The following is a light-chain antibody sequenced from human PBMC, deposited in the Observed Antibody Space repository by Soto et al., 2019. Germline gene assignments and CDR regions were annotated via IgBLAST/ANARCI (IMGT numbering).Light chain of an antibody. V-gene: IGKV3-20*01. CDR2: GVS. CDR3: QLYGNAPWT. Sequence: IVFTPTPVTMTLSPGGSATLFCRASPSVSHSYLAWYQQEPGQAPRLLMHGVSIRATGIPDRFSGSGTGADVTLTIGRLEPEEFAVYYGQLYGNAPWTLGQGTK. CDR1: PSVSHSY. J-gene: IGKJ1*01.